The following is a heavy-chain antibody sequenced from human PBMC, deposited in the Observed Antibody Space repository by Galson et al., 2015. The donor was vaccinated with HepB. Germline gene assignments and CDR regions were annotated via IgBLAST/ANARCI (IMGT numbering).Heavy chain of an antibody. J-gene: IGHJ4*02. Sequence: SVKVSCKASGYTFNRFGLSWVRQAPGQGLEWMGWSSAYRGDTNYAQKFQGRVTMTTDTSTNTAYMELRSLRSDDTAVYYCARSSDMYSGRQGLDSWGQGTLVTVSS. CDR2: SSAYRGDT. CDR1: GYTFNRFG. V-gene: IGHV1-18*01. CDR3: ARSSDMYSGRQGLDS. D-gene: IGHD1-26*01.